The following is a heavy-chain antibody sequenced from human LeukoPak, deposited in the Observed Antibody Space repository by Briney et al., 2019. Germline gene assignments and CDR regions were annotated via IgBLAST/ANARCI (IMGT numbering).Heavy chain of an antibody. V-gene: IGHV2-5*01. CDR2: IYRNDDK. D-gene: IGHD2-2*01. CDR1: GFSLSSSGVG. CDR3: AHRLGYCSTTSCYADWFDP. J-gene: IGHJ5*02. Sequence: GPTLVKPTQTLTLTCTFSGFSLSSSGVGVGWIRQPPGKALEWLALIYRNDDKRYSPSLKSKLTITKDTSKNEVVLTMTNMDPVDTATYYCAHRLGYCSTTSCYADWFDPWGQGTLVTVSS.